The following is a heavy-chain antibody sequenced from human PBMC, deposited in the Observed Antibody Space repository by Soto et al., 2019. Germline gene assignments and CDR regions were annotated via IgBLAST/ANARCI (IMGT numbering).Heavy chain of an antibody. D-gene: IGHD5-12*01. CDR2: IKSKTDGGTT. Sequence: SVSNAWMNWVRQAPGKGLEWVGRIKSKTDGGTTEYAAPVKGRFTISRDDSKNTLYLQMNSLKTEDTAVYYCTTDRVATRPGYYYYGMDVWGQGTTVTVSS. V-gene: IGHV3-15*07. CDR3: TTDRVATRPGYYYYGMDV. J-gene: IGHJ6*02. CDR1: SVSNAW.